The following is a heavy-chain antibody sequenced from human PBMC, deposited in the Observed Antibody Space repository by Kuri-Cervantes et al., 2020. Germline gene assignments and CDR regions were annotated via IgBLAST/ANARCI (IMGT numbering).Heavy chain of an antibody. J-gene: IGHJ3*02. CDR3: TRYNWNYDAFDI. D-gene: IGHD1-7*01. V-gene: IGHV3-73*01. CDR2: IRSKANSYAT. CDR1: GFTFSGSA. Sequence: GGSLRLSCAASGFTFSGSAMHWVRQASGKGLEWVGRIRSKANSYATAYAASVKGRFTISRDDSKNTAYLQMNSLETEDTAVYYCTRYNWNYDAFDIWGQGTMVTVSS.